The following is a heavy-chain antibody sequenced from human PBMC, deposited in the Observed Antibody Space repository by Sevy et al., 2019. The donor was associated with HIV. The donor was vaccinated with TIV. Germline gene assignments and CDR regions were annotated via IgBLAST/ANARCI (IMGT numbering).Heavy chain of an antibody. D-gene: IGHD2-2*01. CDR3: SVVPPDPPTMDV. J-gene: IGHJ6*02. V-gene: IGHV1-69*13. CDR1: GGTFRTYA. CDR2: IIPIFGTA. Sequence: ASVKVSCKASGGTFRTYAISWVRQAPGQGLEWMGGIIPIFGTAKYSQKFQGRVTITADEFTSTAYMELSSLRSEDTAVYYCSVVPPDPPTMDVWGQGTTVTVSS.